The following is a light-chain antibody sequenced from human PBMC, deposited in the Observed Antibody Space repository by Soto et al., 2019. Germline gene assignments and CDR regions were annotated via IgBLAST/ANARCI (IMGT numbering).Light chain of an antibody. CDR3: QQYSSYPLT. V-gene: IGKV1-5*01. Sequence: DIQMTQSPSTLSASVGDRVTITCRASQSISSWLAWYQQKPGKAPKLLIYDAYSLESGTPSRFSGRRSGTEFTLTISSLQPDDFASYYCQQYSSYPLTFGGGTKVDIK. J-gene: IGKJ4*01. CDR1: QSISSW. CDR2: DAY.